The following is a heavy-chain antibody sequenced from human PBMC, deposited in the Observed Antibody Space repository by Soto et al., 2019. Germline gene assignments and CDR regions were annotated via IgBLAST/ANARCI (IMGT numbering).Heavy chain of an antibody. CDR2: IIPIFGTA. CDR3: ARDNVVRGVIRYYYYGMDV. Sequence: QVQLVQSGAEVKKPGSSVKVSCKASGGTFSSYAISWVRQAPGQGLEWMGGIIPIFGTANYAQKFQGRVTINADESTSTAYMELSSLRSEDTAVYYCARDNVVRGVIRYYYYGMDVWGQGTTVTVSS. CDR1: GGTFSSYA. J-gene: IGHJ6*02. V-gene: IGHV1-69*01. D-gene: IGHD3-10*01.